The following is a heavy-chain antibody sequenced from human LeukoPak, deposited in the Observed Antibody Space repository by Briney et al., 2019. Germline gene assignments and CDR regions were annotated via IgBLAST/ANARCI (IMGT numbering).Heavy chain of an antibody. D-gene: IGHD6-19*01. J-gene: IGHJ4*02. CDR1: GFTVSSNY. V-gene: IGHV3-53*01. CDR2: IYSGGST. Sequence: GGSLRLSCAASGFTVSSNYMSWVRQAPGKGLEWVSVIYSGGSTYYADSVKGRFTISRDNSKNTLYLQMNSLRAEDTAVYYCARGPPYSSGWYVDYWGQGTLVTVSS. CDR3: ARGPPYSSGWYVDY.